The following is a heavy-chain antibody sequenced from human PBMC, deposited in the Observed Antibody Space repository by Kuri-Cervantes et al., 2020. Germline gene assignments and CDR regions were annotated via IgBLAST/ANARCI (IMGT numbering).Heavy chain of an antibody. CDR3: ARGVNEIVVVITQLYYYYYYMDV. J-gene: IGHJ6*03. CDR2: IRSKAYGGTT. D-gene: IGHD3-22*01. CDR1: GFTFGDYA. V-gene: IGHV3-49*03. Sequence: GESLKISCTASGFTFGDYAMSWFRQAPGKGLEWVGFIRSKAYGGTTEYAASVKGRFTISRDDSKNSLYLQMNSLKTEDTAVYYCARGVNEIVVVITQLYYYYYYMDVWGKGTTVTVSS.